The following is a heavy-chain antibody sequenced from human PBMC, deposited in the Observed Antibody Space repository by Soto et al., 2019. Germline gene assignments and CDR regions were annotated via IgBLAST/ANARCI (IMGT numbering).Heavy chain of an antibody. Sequence: QVQLVESGGGVVQPGRSLRLSCAASGFTFSSYGMHWVRQAPGKGLEWVAVISYDGSNKYYADSVKGRFTISRDNSKNTLYLQMNSLRAEDTAVYYCAKDGYDYSNMRDYGMDVWGQGTTVTVSS. CDR3: AKDGYDYSNMRDYGMDV. V-gene: IGHV3-30*18. J-gene: IGHJ6*02. CDR2: ISYDGSNK. CDR1: GFTFSSYG. D-gene: IGHD4-4*01.